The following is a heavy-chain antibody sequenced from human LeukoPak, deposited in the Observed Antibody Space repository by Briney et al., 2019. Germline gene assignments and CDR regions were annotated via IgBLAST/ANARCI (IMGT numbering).Heavy chain of an antibody. CDR3: TAARPWFGESNFDY. D-gene: IGHD3-10*01. J-gene: IGHJ4*02. CDR1: GFTFSGSA. V-gene: IGHV3-73*01. CDR2: IRSKANSYVT. Sequence: PGRSLRLSCAASGFTFSGSAMHWVRQASGKGLEWVGRIRSKANSYVTAYAASVKGRFTISRDDSTNTAYLQMNSLKTEDTDAYYCTAARPWFGESNFDYWGQGTLVTVSS.